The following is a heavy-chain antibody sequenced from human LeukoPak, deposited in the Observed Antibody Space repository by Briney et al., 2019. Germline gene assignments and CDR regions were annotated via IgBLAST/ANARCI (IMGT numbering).Heavy chain of an antibody. J-gene: IGHJ5*02. CDR2: IYYSGST. V-gene: IGHV4-59*08. D-gene: IGHD3-10*01. CDR3: ARHYGP. CDR1: GGSISRYY. Sequence: PSETLSLTCTVSGGSISRYYWSWIRQPPGKGLEWIGHIYYSGSTNYNPSLKSRVTISVDTSKNQFSLKLNSVTAADTAVYYCARHYGPWGQGTLVTVSS.